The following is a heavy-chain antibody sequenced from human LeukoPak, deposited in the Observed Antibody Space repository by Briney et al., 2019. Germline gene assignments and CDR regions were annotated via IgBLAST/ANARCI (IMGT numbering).Heavy chain of an antibody. CDR1: GYTFTGYY. J-gene: IGHJ4*02. V-gene: IGHV1-2*02. Sequence: GASVKVSCKASGYTFTGYYMHWVRQAPGQGLERMGWINPNSGGTNYAQKFQGRVTMTRDTSISTAYMELSRLRSDDTAVYYCARGGAFYDSSGYPNWGQGTLVTVSS. D-gene: IGHD3-22*01. CDR2: INPNSGGT. CDR3: ARGGAFYDSSGYPN.